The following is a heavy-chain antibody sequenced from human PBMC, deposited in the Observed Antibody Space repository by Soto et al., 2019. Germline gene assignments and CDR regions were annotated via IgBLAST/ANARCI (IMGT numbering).Heavy chain of an antibody. Sequence: QVRLVQSGDEVKKPGASVKVSCKASGYTFTSYGISWVRQAPGQGLEWMGWISAYNGNTNYAQKLQGRVTMTTDTSTSTAYMELRSLRSDDTAVYYCARSGCSGGSCYSYYFDYWGQGTLVTVSS. J-gene: IGHJ4*02. CDR3: ARSGCSGGSCYSYYFDY. D-gene: IGHD2-15*01. CDR1: GYTFTSYG. CDR2: ISAYNGNT. V-gene: IGHV1-18*01.